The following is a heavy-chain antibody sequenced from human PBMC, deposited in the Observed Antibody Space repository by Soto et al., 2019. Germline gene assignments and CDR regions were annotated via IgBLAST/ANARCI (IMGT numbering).Heavy chain of an antibody. J-gene: IGHJ4*02. CDR3: ARASPYGDYALDY. CDR1: GGSISSYY. V-gene: IGHV4-59*01. CDR2: ISYSGST. Sequence: SETLSLTCTVSGGSISSYYWIWIRQPPGKGLEWIGYISYSGSTNYNPSLKSRPTISVDTSKNQFSLKLRSVTAADTAVYYCARASPYGDYALDYWGQGALVTVSS. D-gene: IGHD4-17*01.